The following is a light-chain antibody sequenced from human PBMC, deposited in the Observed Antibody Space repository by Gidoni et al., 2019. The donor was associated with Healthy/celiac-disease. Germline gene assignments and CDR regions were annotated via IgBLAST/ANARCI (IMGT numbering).Light chain of an antibody. CDR2: EVR. J-gene: IGLJ1*01. CDR1: SSDVGGYNY. CDR3: SSYAGSNNLV. V-gene: IGLV2-8*01. Sequence: QSALTQPPSASGSPGPSVTISCTGTSSDVGGYNYVSWYQQHPGQAPKLLLYEVRKRPSGVPVRFSGSQSGNPASLTVSGLPAEDEADYYCSSYAGSNNLVFGTGPKVTVL.